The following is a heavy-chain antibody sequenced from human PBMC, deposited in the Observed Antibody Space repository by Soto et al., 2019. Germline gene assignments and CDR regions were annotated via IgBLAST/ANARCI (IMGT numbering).Heavy chain of an antibody. Sequence: VASVKVSCKASGGTFSSYAISWVRQAPGQGLEWMGGIIPIFGTANYAQKFQGRVTITADESTSTAYMELSSLRSEDTAVYYCARATYYDILTGYPLRWFDPWGQGTLVTVSS. CDR2: IIPIFGTA. CDR1: GGTFSSYA. D-gene: IGHD3-9*01. J-gene: IGHJ5*02. V-gene: IGHV1-69*13. CDR3: ARATYYDILTGYPLRWFDP.